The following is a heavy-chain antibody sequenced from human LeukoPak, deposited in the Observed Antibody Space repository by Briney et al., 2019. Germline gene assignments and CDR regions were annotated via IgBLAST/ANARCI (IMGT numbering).Heavy chain of an antibody. CDR1: GGTFSSYA. Sequence: ASVKVPCKASGGTFSSYAISWVRQAPGQGLEWMGRIIPIFGIANYAQKFQGRVTITADKSTSTAYMELSSLRSEDTAVYYCARDGDYYGSGSYYNEDWFDPWGQGTLVTVSS. CDR3: ARDGDYYGSGSYYNEDWFDP. CDR2: IIPIFGIA. D-gene: IGHD3-10*01. J-gene: IGHJ5*02. V-gene: IGHV1-69*04.